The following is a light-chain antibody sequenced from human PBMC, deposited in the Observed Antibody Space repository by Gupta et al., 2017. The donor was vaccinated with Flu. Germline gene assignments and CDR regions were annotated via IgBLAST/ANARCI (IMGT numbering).Light chain of an antibody. CDR2: EAS. CDR3: QQYRTYPLT. Sequence: DIQMTQSPSTLSASVGDRVTITCRASQSVTGWLAWYQQKPGKAPKVLIYEASNLESGVPSRFSGSGSGTEFTLTISSLQPDDFATYYCQQYRTYPLTFGQGTRLEI. CDR1: QSVTGW. J-gene: IGKJ5*01. V-gene: IGKV1-5*03.